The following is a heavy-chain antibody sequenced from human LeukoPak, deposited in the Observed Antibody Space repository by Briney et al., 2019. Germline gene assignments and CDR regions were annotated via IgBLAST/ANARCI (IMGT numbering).Heavy chain of an antibody. CDR1: GVSFSVYD. Sequence: SETLSLTCAVYGVSFSVYDWSWIRQPPGKGLEWIGEINHSGSTNYNPFLKSRITISVDTSKHQFYLKLSYVTATAPAVYYCARGLSIFGVERKGGLDYWGQGTLVTVPS. V-gene: IGHV4-34*01. J-gene: IGHJ4*02. D-gene: IGHD3-3*02. CDR2: INHSGST. CDR3: ARGLSIFGVERKGGLDY.